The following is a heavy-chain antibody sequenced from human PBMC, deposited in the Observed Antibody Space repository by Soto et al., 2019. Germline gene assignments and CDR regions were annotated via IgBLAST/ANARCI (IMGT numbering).Heavy chain of an antibody. CDR1: GYTFTSYD. V-gene: IGHV1-8*01. CDR2: MNPNTGNS. CDR3: ARRAETNGWNGFGADKYYFDF. Sequence: ASVKVSCKASGYTFTSYDIYWVRQATGQGLEWMGWMNPNTGNSGYAQKFQGRVTVTSDTSINTVHMELSSPRSEDTAVYYCARRAETNGWNGFGADKYYFDFWGQGTLVTVS. J-gene: IGHJ4*02. D-gene: IGHD1-1*01.